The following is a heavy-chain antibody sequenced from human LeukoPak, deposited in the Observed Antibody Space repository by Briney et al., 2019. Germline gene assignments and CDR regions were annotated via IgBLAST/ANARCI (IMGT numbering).Heavy chain of an antibody. D-gene: IGHD3-22*01. Sequence: SETLSLTCAVYGGSFSGYYWTWIRQPPGKGLEWIGEINHSGSTNYNPSLKSRVTISVDTSENQFSLKLSSVTAADTAVYYCVSDNYHYDDSRYYAPPPPYHGMDVWGQGTTVTVSS. V-gene: IGHV4-34*01. CDR3: VSDNYHYDDSRYYAPPPPYHGMDV. J-gene: IGHJ6*02. CDR2: INHSGST. CDR1: GGSFSGYY.